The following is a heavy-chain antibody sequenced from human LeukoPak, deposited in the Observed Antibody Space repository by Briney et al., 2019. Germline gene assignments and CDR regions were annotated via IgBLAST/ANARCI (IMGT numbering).Heavy chain of an antibody. CDR3: ARILDSAWGELGY. D-gene: IGHD6-19*01. Sequence: GSLRLSCEASGFTFSTYEMNWVRQTPGKGLEWMAFIRSDGSNKYYADSVKGRFTISRDNSKNTLYLQMNSLRAEDTAVYYCARILDSAWGELGYWGQGTLVTVSS. CDR2: IRSDGSNK. V-gene: IGHV3-30*02. CDR1: GFTFSTYE. J-gene: IGHJ4*02.